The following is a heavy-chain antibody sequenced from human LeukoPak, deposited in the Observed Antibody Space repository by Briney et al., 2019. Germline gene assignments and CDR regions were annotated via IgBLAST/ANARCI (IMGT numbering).Heavy chain of an antibody. V-gene: IGHV1-46*01. CDR3: ARGQYYYDSSGYFYFDY. D-gene: IGHD3-22*01. J-gene: IGHJ4*02. CDR2: INPSGGST. CDR1: GYTFTSYY. Sequence: ASVKVSCKASGYTFTSYYMHWVRQAPGQGLAWMGIINPSGGSTSYAQKFQGRVTMTRDTSTSTVYMELSSLRSEDTAVYYCARGQYYYDSSGYFYFDYWGQGTLVTVSS.